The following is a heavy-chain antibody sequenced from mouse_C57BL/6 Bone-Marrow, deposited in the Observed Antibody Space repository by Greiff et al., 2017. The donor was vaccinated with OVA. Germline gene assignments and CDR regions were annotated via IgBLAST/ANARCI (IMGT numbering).Heavy chain of an antibody. V-gene: IGHV1-50*01. D-gene: IGHD2-4*01. CDR1: GYTFTSYW. Sequence: QVQLQQSGAELVKPGASVKLSCKASGYTFTSYWMQWVKQRPGQGLEWIGEIDPSDSYTNYNQKFKGKATLTVDTSSSTAYMQLCSLTSEDSAVYYCARSGDYDYFDYWGPGTTLTVSS. J-gene: IGHJ2*01. CDR2: IDPSDSYT. CDR3: ARSGDYDYFDY.